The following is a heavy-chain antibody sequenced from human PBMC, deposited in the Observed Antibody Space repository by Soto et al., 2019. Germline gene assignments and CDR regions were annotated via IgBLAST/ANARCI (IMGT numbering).Heavy chain of an antibody. CDR1: GYTFTSYG. CDR2: ISAYNGNT. J-gene: IGHJ6*03. V-gene: IGHV1-18*01. Sequence: ASVKVSCKASGYTFTSYGISWVRQAPGQGLEWMGWISAYNGNTNYAQKPQGRVTMTTDTSTSTSYMERRSLRSDDTAVYYCARVGGFGYCSSTSCPDYYYYMDVWGKGTTVNVSS. D-gene: IGHD2-2*03. CDR3: ARVGGFGYCSSTSCPDYYYYMDV.